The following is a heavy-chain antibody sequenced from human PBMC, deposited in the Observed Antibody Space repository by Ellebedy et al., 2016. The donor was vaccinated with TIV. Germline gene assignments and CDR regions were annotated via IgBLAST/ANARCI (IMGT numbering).Heavy chain of an antibody. CDR2: INPNSCGP. CDR3: ARVHLFGWNDKGLDP. J-gene: IGHJ5*02. CDR1: GYTFTGYY. V-gene: IGHV1-2*02. D-gene: IGHD1-1*01. Sequence: ASVKVSCKASGYTFTGYYMHWVRQAPGQGLEWMGWINPNSCGPNYAQKFQGRVTMTRDTSIGTAYMELSRLRSDDTAVYYCARVHLFGWNDKGLDPWGQGTLVTVSS.